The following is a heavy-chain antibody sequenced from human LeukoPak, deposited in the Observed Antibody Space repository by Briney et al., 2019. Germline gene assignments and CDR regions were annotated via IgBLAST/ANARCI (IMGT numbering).Heavy chain of an antibody. CDR3: AREDY. V-gene: IGHV3-21*01. J-gene: IGHJ4*02. CDR1: GFVFSTYS. Sequence: GGSLRLSCAASGFVFSTYSMNWVRQAPGKALEWVSSISSTGTYIYYADSVKGRFTISRDNAKNSLYLQMNSLSAEDTAVYYCAREDYRGQGTLVTVSS. CDR2: ISSTGTYI.